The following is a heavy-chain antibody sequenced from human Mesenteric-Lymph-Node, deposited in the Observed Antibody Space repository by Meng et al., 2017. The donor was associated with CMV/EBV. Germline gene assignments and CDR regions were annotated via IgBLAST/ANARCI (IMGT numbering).Heavy chain of an antibody. D-gene: IGHD1-26*01. CDR1: EFIFSDFW. CDR2: IDGPSRSV. CDR3: ARGLGSLGDAFDI. J-gene: IGHJ3*02. Sequence: GGSLRLSCAASEFIFSDFWMSWFRQAPGKGLEWVSTIDGPSRSVSYADSVKGRFTISRDNAKNSLYLQMSSLRAEDTALYHCARGLGSLGDAFDIWGQGTMVTVSS. V-gene: IGHV3-11*01.